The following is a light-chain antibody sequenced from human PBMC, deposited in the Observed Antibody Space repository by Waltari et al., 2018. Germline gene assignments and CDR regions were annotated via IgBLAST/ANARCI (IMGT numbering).Light chain of an antibody. V-gene: IGKV1-5*03. CDR3: EQNKTSPTWT. CDR2: EAS. J-gene: IGKJ1*01. CDR1: QNTGSS. Sequence: DIQMTQSPSTLPASVGDSVTITCRASQNTGSSLVWYQQKPGKAPKLLIYEASSLQFGVTSRFSGGGSGEEVAHNIASLQPDDFAAYYCEQNKTSPTWTFGEGTRV.